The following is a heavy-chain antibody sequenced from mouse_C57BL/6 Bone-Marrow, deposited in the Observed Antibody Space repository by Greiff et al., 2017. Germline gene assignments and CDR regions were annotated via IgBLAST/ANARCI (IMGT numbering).Heavy chain of an antibody. V-gene: IGHV1-53*01. J-gene: IGHJ2*01. CDR3: AREGTTVVVPFDY. CDR1: GYTFTSYW. Sequence: QVQLQQPGTELVKPGASVKLSCKASGYTFTSYWMHWVKQRPGQGLEWIGNINPSNGGTNYNEKFKSKATLTVDKSSSTAYMQLSSLTSEDSAVYYGAREGTTVVVPFDYWGQGTTLTVSS. CDR2: INPSNGGT. D-gene: IGHD1-1*01.